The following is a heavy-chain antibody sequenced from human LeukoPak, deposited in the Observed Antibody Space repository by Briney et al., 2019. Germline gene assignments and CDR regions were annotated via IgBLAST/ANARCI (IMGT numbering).Heavy chain of an antibody. J-gene: IGHJ4*02. CDR3: SKDGGSGATRPIDF. CDR1: GFTFDAYT. CDR2: IRWDGVST. Sequence: GGSLTLSCAASGFTFDAYTMHWVRQAPGKGLEWVSLIRWDGVSTYYADSVKGRFTISRDNSKNSLYLQLNSLITEDTAFYYCSKDGGSGATRPIDFWGQGTLVTVSS. D-gene: IGHD1-26*01. V-gene: IGHV3-43*01.